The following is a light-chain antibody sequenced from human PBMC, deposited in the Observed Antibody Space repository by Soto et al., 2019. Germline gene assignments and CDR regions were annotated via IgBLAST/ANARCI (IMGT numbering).Light chain of an antibody. V-gene: IGLV1-40*01. J-gene: IGLJ3*02. CDR2: GNR. Sequence: QSVLTQPPSVSGAPGQRVTNSCTGNNSNLGAGYDVHWYQQLPGAAPKLVVFGNRNRPSGVPERFSGSKSGTSASLAITGLQAEDEADYYCQAYDYSLTAFVFGGGTKLTVL. CDR3: QAYDYSLTAFV. CDR1: NSNLGAGYD.